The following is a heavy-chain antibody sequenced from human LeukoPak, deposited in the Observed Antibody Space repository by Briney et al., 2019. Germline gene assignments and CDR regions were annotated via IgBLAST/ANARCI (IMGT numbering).Heavy chain of an antibody. CDR1: GFTFSSYA. Sequence: GESLRLSCAASGFTFSSYAMSWVRQAPGKGLEWVSLINNSGGRTYYADSVKGRFTISRDNSKNTLYLQMNSLRAEDTAVYYCAKISGYSGKTLDYWGQGTLVTV. D-gene: IGHD5-12*01. CDR3: AKISGYSGKTLDY. CDR2: INNSGGRT. V-gene: IGHV3-23*01. J-gene: IGHJ4*02.